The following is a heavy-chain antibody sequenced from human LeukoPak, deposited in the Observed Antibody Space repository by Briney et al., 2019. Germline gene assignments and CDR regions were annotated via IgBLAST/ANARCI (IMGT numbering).Heavy chain of an antibody. J-gene: IGHJ6*02. CDR1: GDSVSSNSAA. CDR2: TYYRSRWYN. Sequence: SQTLSLTCAISGDSVSSNSAAWNWVRQYPSRGLEWLGRTYYRSRWYNDYAISVKSRMKINPDTSKNQFSLQLNSVTPEDTAVYYCARGDAPGGIYYYAMDVWGQGTTVTVSS. V-gene: IGHV6-1*01. CDR3: ARGDAPGGIYYYAMDV. D-gene: IGHD1-14*01.